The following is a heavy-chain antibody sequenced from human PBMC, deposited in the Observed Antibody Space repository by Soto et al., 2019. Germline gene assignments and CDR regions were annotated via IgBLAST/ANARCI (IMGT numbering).Heavy chain of an antibody. CDR1: GFTFISYW. CDR2: IKQDGSEK. J-gene: IGHJ5*02. CDR3: ARGTYCTNGVCSSYNWFDP. D-gene: IGHD2-8*01. V-gene: IGHV3-7*03. Sequence: WGSLRLSCAASGFTFISYWIILFRHSPFKGLEWVANIKQDGSEKYYVDSVKGRFTISRDNAKNSLYLQMNSLRAEDTAVYYCARGTYCTNGVCSSYNWFDPWGQGTLVTVSS.